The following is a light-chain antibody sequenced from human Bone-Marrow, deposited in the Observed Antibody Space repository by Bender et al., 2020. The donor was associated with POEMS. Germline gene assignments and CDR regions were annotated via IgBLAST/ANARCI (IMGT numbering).Light chain of an antibody. J-gene: IGLJ2*01. CDR1: SLRSFY. CDR3: YFRGSSGNHVV. Sequence: SSELTQDPAVSVALGQTVRITCQGDSLRSFYANWYQQKPGQAPVLVIYGENNRASGVPDRFSGSSSGNTASLSIAGAQAEDEADYYCYFRGSSGNHVVFGGGTKLTVL. CDR2: GEN. V-gene: IGLV3-19*01.